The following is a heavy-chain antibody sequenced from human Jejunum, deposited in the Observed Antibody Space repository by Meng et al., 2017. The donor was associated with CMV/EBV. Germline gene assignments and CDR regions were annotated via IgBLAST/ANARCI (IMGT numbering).Heavy chain of an antibody. V-gene: IGHV4-30-4*08. J-gene: IGHJ5*02. CDR1: VGSISSGDYY. CDR2: ISYSGST. D-gene: IGHD3-22*01. CDR3: ASYYYDASGHNWFDA. Sequence: SVGSISSGDYYWSWIRQAPGKGLGWIGYISYSGSTCYSPSLKTRITISIDTSKAQFSLKMSSVTAADTAVYYCASYYYDASGHNWFDAWGRGILVTVSS.